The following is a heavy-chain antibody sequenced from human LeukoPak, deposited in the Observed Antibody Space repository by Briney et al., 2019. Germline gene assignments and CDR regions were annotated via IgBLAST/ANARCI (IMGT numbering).Heavy chain of an antibody. J-gene: IGHJ3*02. CDR1: GYTFTGYY. CDR2: INPNSGGT. V-gene: IGHV1-2*02. Sequence: ASVKASCKASGYTFTGYYMHWVRQAPGQGLEWMGWINPNSGGTNYAQKFQGRVTMTRDTSISTAYMELSRLRSDDTAVYYCARTGRLRFTGGFDIWGQGTMVTVSS. D-gene: IGHD4-17*01. CDR3: ARTGRLRFTGGFDI.